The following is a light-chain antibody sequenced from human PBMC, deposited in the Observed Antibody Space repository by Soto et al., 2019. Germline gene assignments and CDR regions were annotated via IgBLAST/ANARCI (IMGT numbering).Light chain of an antibody. CDR2: GAS. Sequence: EIVLTQSPGTLSLSPGERATLSCRASETVVDNYLAWYQQKPGQAPRLLIHGASWRATAIPDRFTGSGSGTDFTLTISRLEPEDFAAYYCQQYGNSPTFGQGTKVDIK. J-gene: IGKJ1*01. CDR1: ETVVDNY. V-gene: IGKV3-20*01. CDR3: QQYGNSPT.